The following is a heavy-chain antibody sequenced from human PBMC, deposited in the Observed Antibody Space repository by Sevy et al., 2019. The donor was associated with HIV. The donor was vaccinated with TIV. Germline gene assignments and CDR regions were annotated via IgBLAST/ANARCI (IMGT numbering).Heavy chain of an antibody. J-gene: IGHJ4*02. CDR1: GGSISSSSYY. V-gene: IGHV4-39*01. CDR2: IYYSGST. D-gene: IGHD6-13*01. CDR3: ARHGGVPIAAAGFFDY. Sequence: SETPSLTCTVSGGSISSSSYYWGWIRQPPGKGLEWIGSIYYSGSTYYNPSLKSRVTISVDTSKNQFSLKLSSVTAADTAVYYCARHGGVPIAAAGFFDYWGQGTLVTVSS.